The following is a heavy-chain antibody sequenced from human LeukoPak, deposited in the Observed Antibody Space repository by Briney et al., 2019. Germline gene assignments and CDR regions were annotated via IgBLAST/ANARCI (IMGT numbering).Heavy chain of an antibody. CDR3: ARRQGSYYYMDV. D-gene: IGHD1-26*01. J-gene: IGHJ6*03. CDR2: ISGSGGST. CDR1: GFTFSSYA. Sequence: GGSLRLSCAASGFTFSSYAMSWVRQAPGKGLEWVSAISGSGGSTYYADSVKGRFTISRDNSKNTLYLQMNSLRAEDTAVYYCARRQGSYYYMDVWGKGTTVTVSS. V-gene: IGHV3-23*01.